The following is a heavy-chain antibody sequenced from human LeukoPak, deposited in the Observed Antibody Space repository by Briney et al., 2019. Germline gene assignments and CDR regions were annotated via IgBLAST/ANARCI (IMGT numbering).Heavy chain of an antibody. J-gene: IGHJ4*02. D-gene: IGHD5-24*01. CDR3: AKDMDGRDGGFDY. CDR1: GFTFDDYA. CDR2: ISWNSGSI. Sequence: GGSLRLSCAASGFTFDDYAMHWVRQAPGKGLEWVSGISWNSGSIGYADSVKGRFTISRDNAKNSLYLQMNSLRAEDMALYYCAKDMDGRDGGFDYWGQGTLVTVSS. V-gene: IGHV3-9*03.